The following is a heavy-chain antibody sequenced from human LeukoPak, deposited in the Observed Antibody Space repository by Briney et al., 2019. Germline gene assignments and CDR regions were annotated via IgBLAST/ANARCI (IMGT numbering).Heavy chain of an antibody. CDR1: GGTFSSYA. J-gene: IGHJ4*02. V-gene: IGHV1-69*04. Sequence: ASVKVSCKASGGTFSSYAISWVRQAPGQGLEWMGRIIPILGIANYAQKFQGRVTITADKSTTTAYMELSSLRSEDTAVYYCAREDPRRAAPFDYWGQGTLVTVSS. CDR3: AREDPRRAAPFDY. CDR2: IIPILGIA.